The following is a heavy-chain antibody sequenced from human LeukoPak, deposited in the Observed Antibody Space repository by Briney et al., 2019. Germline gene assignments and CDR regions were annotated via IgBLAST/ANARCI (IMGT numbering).Heavy chain of an antibody. D-gene: IGHD5-24*01. Sequence: SETLSLTCTVSGGSISSYYWSWIRQPPGKGLEWIGYIYTSGSTNYNPSLKSRVTISVDTSKNQFSLKLSSVTAADTAVYYCAGGGGEMATIDYWGQGTLVTVSS. CDR1: GGSISSYY. CDR3: AGGGGEMATIDY. V-gene: IGHV4-4*09. J-gene: IGHJ4*02. CDR2: IYTSGST.